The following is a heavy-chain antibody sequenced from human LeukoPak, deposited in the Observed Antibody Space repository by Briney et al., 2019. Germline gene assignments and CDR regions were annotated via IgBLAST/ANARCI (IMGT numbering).Heavy chain of an antibody. J-gene: IGHJ4*02. V-gene: IGHV4-4*07. CDR2: IYSSGST. D-gene: IGHD4-23*01. CDR1: GGSINSYY. Sequence: SETLSLTCTVSGGSINSYYWSWIRQPAGKGLEWIGRIYSSGSTNYNPSLKSRVSMSVDTSKNQFSLKLTSVTAADTAVYYCARGGKATVVTMWGQGILITVSS. CDR3: ARGGKATVVTM.